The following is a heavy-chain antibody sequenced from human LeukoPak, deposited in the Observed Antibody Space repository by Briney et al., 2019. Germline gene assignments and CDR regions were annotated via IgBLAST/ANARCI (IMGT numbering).Heavy chain of an antibody. Sequence: ASVKVSCKASGDTLTTYAMNWVRQAPGQGLEWMGRVIPLLNIPHYAQKFQDRVTITADTSTNTSYLELRSLTSDDAAVYYCARAPHYSASSGYNWFHPWGQGSLDTVSS. CDR1: GDTLTTYA. J-gene: IGHJ5*02. CDR2: VIPLLNIP. D-gene: IGHD3-22*01. V-gene: IGHV1-69*04. CDR3: ARAPHYSASSGYNWFHP.